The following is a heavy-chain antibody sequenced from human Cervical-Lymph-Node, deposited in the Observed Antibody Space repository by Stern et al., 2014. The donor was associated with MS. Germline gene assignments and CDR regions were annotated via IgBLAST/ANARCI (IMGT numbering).Heavy chain of an antibody. CDR2: INPSGGST. Sequence: QVQLVESGAEVKKPGASVKVSRKASGNTFTSYQMHWVRQIPGQGLEWMGIINPSGGSTSYAQKFQGRVTMTRDTSTSTVYMELSSLRSEDTAVYYCAREVAGHRLGMMDVWGQGTTVTVSS. J-gene: IGHJ6*02. CDR3: AREVAGHRLGMMDV. D-gene: IGHD6-19*01. V-gene: IGHV1-46*01. CDR1: GNTFTSYQ.